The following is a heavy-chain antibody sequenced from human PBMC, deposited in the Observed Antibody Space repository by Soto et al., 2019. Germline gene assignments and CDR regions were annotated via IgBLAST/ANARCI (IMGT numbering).Heavy chain of an antibody. D-gene: IGHD7-27*01. J-gene: IGHJ4*02. CDR2: IYQSGTT. V-gene: IGHV4-4*02. CDR1: GGSISSSNW. Sequence: SETLSLTCAVSGGSISSSNWWSWVRQPPGKGLEWIGEIYQSGTTNYNPSLKSRVAISVDKSKNQFSLNLISVTAADTAVYYCARQLGQYYFDYSGQGALVTVSS. CDR3: ARQLGQYYFDY.